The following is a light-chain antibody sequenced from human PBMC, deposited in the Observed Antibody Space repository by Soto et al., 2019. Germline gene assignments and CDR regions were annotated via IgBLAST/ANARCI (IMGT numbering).Light chain of an antibody. Sequence: QSVLTQPASVSGSPGQSITISCTGTSSDVGGYNYVSWYQQHPGKAPKLMIYEVSNRPSGVSNRFSGSKYGNTASLTISGLQAEDEADYYCSSYTSSSTLGVFGGGTKVTVL. CDR2: EVS. CDR3: SSYTSSSTLGV. V-gene: IGLV2-14*01. CDR1: SSDVGGYNY. J-gene: IGLJ3*02.